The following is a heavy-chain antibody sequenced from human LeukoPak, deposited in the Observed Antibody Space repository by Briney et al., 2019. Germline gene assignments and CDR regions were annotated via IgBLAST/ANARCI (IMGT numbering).Heavy chain of an antibody. V-gene: IGHV3-74*01. CDR3: ARGPPPIAVAGGGSEYYFDY. CDR1: GFTFSSYW. Sequence: PWGSLRLSCAASGFTFSSYWMHWVRQAPGKGLVWFSRINSDGSSTSYADSVKGRFTISRDNAKNTLYLQMNSLRAEDTAVYYCARGPPPIAVAGGGSEYYFDYWGQGTLVTVSS. D-gene: IGHD6-19*01. J-gene: IGHJ4*02. CDR2: INSDGSST.